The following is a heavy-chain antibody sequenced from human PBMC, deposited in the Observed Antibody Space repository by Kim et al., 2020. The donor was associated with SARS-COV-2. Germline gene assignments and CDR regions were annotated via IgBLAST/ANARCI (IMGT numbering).Heavy chain of an antibody. CDR2: VYHSGSS. CDR3: ARIPTYYDSSGYFG. J-gene: IGHJ4*02. Sequence: SETLSLTCTISGYSMTSGYYWGWMRQPPGKGLEWIGSVYHSGSSYYNPSLESRVTISKNTAENQFSLKLSSVTAADTAVYYCARIPTYYDSSGYFGWGQGTAVTVSS. V-gene: IGHV4-38-2*02. CDR1: GYSMTSGYY. D-gene: IGHD3-22*01.